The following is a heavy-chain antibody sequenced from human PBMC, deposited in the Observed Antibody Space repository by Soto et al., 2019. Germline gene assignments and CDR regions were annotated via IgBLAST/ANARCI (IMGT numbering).Heavy chain of an antibody. V-gene: IGHV4-59*11. Sequence: QVQLQESGPGLVKPSETLSLTCTVSGGSISSHYWNWIRQPPGKGLEWIGYIYHTGSTNYNPSLKSRVTISVDTSTNQFSLTVHSATAADTAVYFCARGIQTSYYYYYYMDVWGKGTTVTVSS. J-gene: IGHJ6*03. CDR1: GGSISSHY. CDR2: IYHTGST. CDR3: ARGIQTSYYYYYYMDV.